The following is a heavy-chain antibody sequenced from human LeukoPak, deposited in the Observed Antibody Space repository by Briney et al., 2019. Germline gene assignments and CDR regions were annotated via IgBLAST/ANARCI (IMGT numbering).Heavy chain of an antibody. CDR2: ISGYNGHT. D-gene: IGHD5-18*01. V-gene: IGHV1-18*04. CDR1: GYAFSDHG. J-gene: IGHJ4*02. CDR3: ARVPNPRNTYGYNDK. Sequence: ASVKVSCTASGYAFSDHGVNWVRQAPGQGLEWMGWISGYNGHTSYAQKFQGRVMVTTDRSTNTAYLELRSLRSDDTAVYYCARVPNPRNTYGYNDKWGQGTLVIVSS.